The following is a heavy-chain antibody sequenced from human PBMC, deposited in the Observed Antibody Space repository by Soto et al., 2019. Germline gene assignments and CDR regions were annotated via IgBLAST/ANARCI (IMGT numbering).Heavy chain of an antibody. Sequence: PWGSLRLSCAASGFTFSSYGTHWVRQAPGKGLEWVAVIWYDGSNKYYADSVKGRFTISRDNSKNTLYLQMNSLRAEDTAVYYCARDSYGDKPGWCDYWGQGTLVTVSS. CDR1: GFTFSSYG. V-gene: IGHV3-33*01. CDR2: IWYDGSNK. D-gene: IGHD4-17*01. J-gene: IGHJ4*02. CDR3: ARDSYGDKPGWCDY.